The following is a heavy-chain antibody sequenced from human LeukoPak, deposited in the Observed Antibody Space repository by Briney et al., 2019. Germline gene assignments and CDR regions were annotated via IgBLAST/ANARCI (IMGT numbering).Heavy chain of an antibody. CDR2: FSSSAGSSV. V-gene: IGHV3-11*01. Sequence: GGSLRLSCAASGFIFSDYYMSWVRQAPGGGLEWVAYFSSSAGSSVYYADSVKGRFTISRDNANNSLSLQMNGLRADDSAVYYCARLRGLIDYWGQGTVVTVSS. CDR3: ARLRGLIDY. D-gene: IGHD3-10*01. CDR1: GFIFSDYY. J-gene: IGHJ4*02.